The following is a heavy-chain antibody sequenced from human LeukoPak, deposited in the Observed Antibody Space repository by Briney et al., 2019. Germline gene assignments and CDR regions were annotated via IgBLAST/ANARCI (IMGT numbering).Heavy chain of an antibody. J-gene: IGHJ4*02. Sequence: PSETLSLTCTVSGGFISNSNYYWGWIRQPPGKGRDWIGNIYYTGRAYYNPSLNGRVTISVDTSQNQFSLNLNSMTAADTAVYYCVRLYYYDSSRPPLWGPGTLVVVSS. CDR1: GGFISNSNYY. CDR3: VRLYYYDSSRPPL. CDR2: IYYTGRA. D-gene: IGHD3-22*01. V-gene: IGHV4-39*01.